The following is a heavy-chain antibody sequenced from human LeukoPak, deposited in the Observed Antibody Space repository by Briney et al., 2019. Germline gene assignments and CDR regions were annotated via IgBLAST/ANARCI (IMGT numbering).Heavy chain of an antibody. CDR3: ARRIREGYCSGGNCYSFGY. CDR2: ITSSSSNI. V-gene: IGHV3-48*01. D-gene: IGHD2-15*01. J-gene: IGHJ4*02. CDR1: GFAVSSNY. Sequence: GGSLRLSCVASGFAVSSNYMSWVRQAPGKGLEWVSHITSSSSNINYADSVKGRFTTSRDNAKNSLYLQMNSLRAEDTAVYFCARRIREGYCSGGNCYSFGYWGQGALVTVSS.